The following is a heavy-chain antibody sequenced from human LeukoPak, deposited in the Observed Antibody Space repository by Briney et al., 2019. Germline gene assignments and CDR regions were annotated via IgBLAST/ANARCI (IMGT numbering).Heavy chain of an antibody. Sequence: GGSLRLSCAASGFTFSNYAMHWVRQAPGKGLEWVAVISYDGSNKYYADSVKGRFTISRDNSKNTLYLQVNSLRAEDTAVYFCARVAHYYDSSGSYSYYYYYYGMDVWGQGTTVTVSS. V-gene: IGHV3-30-3*01. CDR1: GFTFSNYA. CDR3: ARVAHYYDSSGSYSYYYYYYGMDV. CDR2: ISYDGSNK. J-gene: IGHJ6*02. D-gene: IGHD3-22*01.